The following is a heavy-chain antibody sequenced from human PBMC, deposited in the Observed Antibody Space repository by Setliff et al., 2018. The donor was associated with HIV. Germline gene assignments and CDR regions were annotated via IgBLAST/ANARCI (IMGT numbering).Heavy chain of an antibody. CDR1: GFSLNTSGVG. D-gene: IGHD2-15*01. J-gene: IGHJ3*02. CDR2: IYWNDDK. V-gene: IGHV2-5*01. CDR3: AHRLGYCSGGSCFGAFDI. Sequence: SGPTLVNPTQTLTLTCTFSGFSLNTSGVGVGWVRQPPGKALEWLALIYWNDDKRYSPFLQSRLTITKDTSKNQVVLTMTNMDPVDTATYYCAHRLGYCSGGSCFGAFDIWGQGTMVTVSS.